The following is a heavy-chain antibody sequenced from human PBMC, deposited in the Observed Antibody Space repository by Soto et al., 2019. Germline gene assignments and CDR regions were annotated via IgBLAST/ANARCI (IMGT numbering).Heavy chain of an antibody. CDR1: GFTFSSYA. CDR3: ARDGWLYYDSTSQGMDV. V-gene: IGHV3-30-3*01. CDR2: ISYDGNNK. Sequence: PGGSLRLSCAASGFTFSSYAIHWVRQAPGKGLEWLAVISYDGNNKNYADSVKGRFTISRDNSKNTLYLQMNSLRAEDTSVYYCARDGWLYYDSTSQGMDVWGQGTTAPVSS. D-gene: IGHD3-22*01. J-gene: IGHJ6*02.